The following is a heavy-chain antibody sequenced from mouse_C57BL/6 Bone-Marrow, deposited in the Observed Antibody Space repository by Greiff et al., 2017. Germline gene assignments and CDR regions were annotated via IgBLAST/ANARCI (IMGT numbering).Heavy chain of an antibody. CDR3: ARSVNFDY. Sequence: EVHLVESGGDLVKPGGSLKLSCAASGFTFSSYGMSWVRQTPDKRLEWVATISSGGSYTYYPDSVKGRFTISRDNAKNTLYLQLSSLKSEDTAMYYCARSVNFDYWGQGTTLTVSS. V-gene: IGHV5-6*01. CDR1: GFTFSSYG. J-gene: IGHJ2*01. CDR2: ISSGGSYT.